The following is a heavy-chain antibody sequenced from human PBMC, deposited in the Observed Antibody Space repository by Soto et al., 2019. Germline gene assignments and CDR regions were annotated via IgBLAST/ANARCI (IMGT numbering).Heavy chain of an antibody. V-gene: IGHV3-21*01. CDR1: GFTFSSYS. J-gene: IGHJ4*02. D-gene: IGHD3-9*01. CDR2: ISSSSSYI. CDR3: ASALPNILTGYYYFDY. Sequence: GGSLRLSCAASGFTFSSYSMNWVRQAPGKGLEWVSSISSSSSYIYYADSVKGRFTISRDNAKNSLYLQMNSLRAEDTAVYYCASALPNILTGYYYFDYWGQGTLVTVSS.